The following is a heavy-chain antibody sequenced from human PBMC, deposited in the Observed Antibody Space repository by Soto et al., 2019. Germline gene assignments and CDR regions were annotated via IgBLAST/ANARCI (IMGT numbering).Heavy chain of an antibody. CDR2: IKQDGSEK. Sequence: PGGSLRLSCAASGFTFSSYGMSWVRQAPGKGLEWVANIKQDGSEKYYVDSVKGRFTISRDNAKNSLYLQMNSLRAEDTAVYYCARGRHDFWSGYALDYYYYMDVWGKGTTVTVSS. CDR1: GFTFSSYG. CDR3: ARGRHDFWSGYALDYYYYMDV. J-gene: IGHJ6*03. D-gene: IGHD3-3*01. V-gene: IGHV3-7*01.